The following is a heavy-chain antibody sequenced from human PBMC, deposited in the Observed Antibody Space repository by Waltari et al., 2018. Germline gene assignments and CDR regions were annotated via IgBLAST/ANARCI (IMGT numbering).Heavy chain of an antibody. J-gene: IGHJ6*02. CDR3: ARLHQWLGFGMDV. CDR2: IHYSWNT. V-gene: IGHV4-39*01. Sequence: LQLQESGPGLVKPSETLSPTCTVSGGSLTIRSYYWGWIRQPPGKGLECIGSIHYSWNTYSNPSLKSRVTISVDTSKSQFSLKLRSVTAADTADYYCARLHQWLGFGMDVWGQGTTVTVSS. CDR1: GGSLTIRSYY. D-gene: IGHD6-19*01.